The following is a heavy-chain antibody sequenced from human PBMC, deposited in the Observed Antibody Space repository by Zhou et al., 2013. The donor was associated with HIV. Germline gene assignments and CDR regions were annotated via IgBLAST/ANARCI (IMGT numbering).Heavy chain of an antibody. J-gene: IGHJ6*03. Sequence: QVQLLQSGAEVKPPGASVRVSCKASGYTFTSYYMHWVRQAPGQGLEWMGIINPSGGSTSYAQKFQGRVTMTRDTSTSTVYMELSSLRSEDTAVYFCARGLSARWGGGGFFYMDVWGKGTTVTVS. CDR1: GYTFTSYY. CDR3: ARGLSARWGGGGFFYMDV. V-gene: IGHV1-46*01. CDR2: INPSGGST. D-gene: IGHD6-25*01.